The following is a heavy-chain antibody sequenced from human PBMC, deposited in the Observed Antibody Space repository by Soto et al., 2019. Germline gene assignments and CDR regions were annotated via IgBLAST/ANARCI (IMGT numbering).Heavy chain of an antibody. Sequence: SQTLPLSCAISWDSVSTNSATWDWIRPSPSRGLEWLGRTYYRSKWYNDYAVSVKGRITINPDTSNNQFSLQLNSVTPDDTAVYYCARLVGNSWLDSWGQGTLVTVSS. CDR1: WDSVSTNSAT. J-gene: IGHJ5*01. D-gene: IGHD2-2*01. CDR2: TYYRSKWYN. V-gene: IGHV6-1*01. CDR3: ARLVGNSWLDS.